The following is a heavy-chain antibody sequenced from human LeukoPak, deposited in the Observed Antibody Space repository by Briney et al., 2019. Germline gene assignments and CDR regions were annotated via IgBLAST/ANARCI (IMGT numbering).Heavy chain of an antibody. CDR3: AKVDIVATIDAGRFVDY. J-gene: IGHJ4*02. V-gene: IGHV3-30*18. Sequence: GRSLRLSCAASGFTFSSYGMQWFRQAPDKGLEWVAAISNDGNNKYYADSVKGRFTISRDNSKNTLYLQMNSLRAEDTAVYYCAKVDIVATIDAGRFVDYWGQGTLVTVSS. CDR1: GFTFSSYG. D-gene: IGHD5-12*01. CDR2: ISNDGNNK.